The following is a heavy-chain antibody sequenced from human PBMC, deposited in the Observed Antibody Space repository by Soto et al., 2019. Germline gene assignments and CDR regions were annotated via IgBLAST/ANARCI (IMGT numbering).Heavy chain of an antibody. Sequence: PGVSLRLSCAASGFTVSSYVVHWVRQAPGKGLEWVAKISYDGDYKYYTDSVKGRFTISRDNSKNTLYLQMNSLRAEDTALYYCAKDRGRYCSGGRCYLFDYWGQGIMVTVSS. V-gene: IGHV3-30*18. CDR2: ISYDGDYK. CDR1: GFTVSSYV. D-gene: IGHD2-15*01. CDR3: AKDRGRYCSGGRCYLFDY. J-gene: IGHJ4*02.